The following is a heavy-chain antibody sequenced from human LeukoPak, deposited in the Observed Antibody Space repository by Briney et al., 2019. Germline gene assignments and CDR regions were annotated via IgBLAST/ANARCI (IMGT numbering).Heavy chain of an antibody. Sequence: PGGSLRLSCAASGFTFSNSAMNWVRQAPGKGLEWVSSINNVGSHIYYADSLKGRFTISRDNAKNSLYLQMNSLRAEDTAVYYCARDSYGSGRAFDIWGQGTMVTVSS. CDR1: GFTFSNSA. V-gene: IGHV3-21*01. CDR3: ARDSYGSGRAFDI. CDR2: INNVGSHI. D-gene: IGHD3-10*01. J-gene: IGHJ3*02.